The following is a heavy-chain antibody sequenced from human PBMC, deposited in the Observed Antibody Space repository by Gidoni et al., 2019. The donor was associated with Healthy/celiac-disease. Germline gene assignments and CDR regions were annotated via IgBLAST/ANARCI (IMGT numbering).Heavy chain of an antibody. D-gene: IGHD6-19*01. Sequence: EVQLVESGGGLVQPGGSLRLSCAASGFTFSSYWMSWVRQAPGKGLEWVANIKQDGSEKYYVDSVKGRFTISRDNAKNSLYLQMNSLRAEDTAVYYCAREYRVRAVGTHAFDIWGQGTMVTVSS. J-gene: IGHJ3*02. CDR1: GFTFSSYW. CDR2: IKQDGSEK. CDR3: AREYRVRAVGTHAFDI. V-gene: IGHV3-7*03.